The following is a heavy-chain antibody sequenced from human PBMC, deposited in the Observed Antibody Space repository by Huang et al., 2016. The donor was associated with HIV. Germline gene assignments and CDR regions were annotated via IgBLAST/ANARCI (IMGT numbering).Heavy chain of an antibody. D-gene: IGHD1-26*01. J-gene: IGHJ4*02. CDR2: IHQGDSEP. CDR1: ENNFNTYW. CDR3: ARWMSSGSYYYFDF. V-gene: IGHV5-51*01. Sequence: ELQLVQSGAEVKKPGESLKISCKGSENNFNTYWIGWVRQMPGKGLEWMGIIHQGDSEPRYSPSFRGQVTFSADKSINTAYLQWTYLKASDTAMYYCARWMSSGSYYYFDFWGQGTLVTVSS.